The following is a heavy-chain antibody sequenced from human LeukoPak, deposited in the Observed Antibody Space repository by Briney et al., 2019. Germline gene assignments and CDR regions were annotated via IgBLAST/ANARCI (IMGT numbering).Heavy chain of an antibody. V-gene: IGHV4-34*01. Sequence: SETLSLTCAVYGGSFSGYSWSWIRQPPGKGLEWIGEINHSGSTNYNPSLKSRVTISVDTSKNQFSLKLSSVTAADTAVYYCARIVLMVYAIIDYWGQGTLVTASS. CDR3: ARIVLMVYAIIDY. CDR1: GGSFSGYS. CDR2: INHSGST. J-gene: IGHJ4*02. D-gene: IGHD2-8*01.